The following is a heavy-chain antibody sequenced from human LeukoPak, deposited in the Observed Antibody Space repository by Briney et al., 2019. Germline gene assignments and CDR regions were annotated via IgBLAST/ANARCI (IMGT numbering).Heavy chain of an antibody. J-gene: IGHJ4*02. Sequence: GGSLRLSCAASGFIFSNYAMTWVRQGPGQGLEWVSGISGSGDGTNYADSVRGRFTISRDNSKNTVYLQMNSLRAEDTAVYYCAKERSDINDYYNFDYWGQGTLVTVSS. CDR3: AKERSDINDYYNFDY. CDR2: ISGSGDGT. CDR1: GFIFSNYA. V-gene: IGHV3-23*01. D-gene: IGHD3-22*01.